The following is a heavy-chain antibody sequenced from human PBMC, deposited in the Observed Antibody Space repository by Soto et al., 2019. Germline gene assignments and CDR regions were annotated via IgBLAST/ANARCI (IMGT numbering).Heavy chain of an antibody. Sequence: PSETLSLTCAVYGGSFSGYYWSWIRQPPGKGLEWIGEINHSGSTNYNPSLKSRVTISVDTSKNQFSLKLSSVTAADTAVYYCARASWHWFDPWGQGTLVTVSS. CDR1: GGSFSGYY. CDR2: INHSGST. D-gene: IGHD2-15*01. J-gene: IGHJ5*02. CDR3: ARASWHWFDP. V-gene: IGHV4-34*01.